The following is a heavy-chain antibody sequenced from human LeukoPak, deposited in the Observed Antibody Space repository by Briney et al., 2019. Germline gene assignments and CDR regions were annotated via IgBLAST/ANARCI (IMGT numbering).Heavy chain of an antibody. J-gene: IGHJ1*01. Sequence: GGSLGLSCVGSEFTFSTYWMSWVRQAPGKGLEWLANIKQDGSEEYYVDSVKGRFTISRDNSKNTLYLQMNSLRAEDTAVYYCARGGGVVALQRWGQGTLVTVSS. CDR2: IKQDGSEE. V-gene: IGHV3-7*02. CDR1: EFTFSTYW. D-gene: IGHD3-22*01. CDR3: ARGGGVVALQR.